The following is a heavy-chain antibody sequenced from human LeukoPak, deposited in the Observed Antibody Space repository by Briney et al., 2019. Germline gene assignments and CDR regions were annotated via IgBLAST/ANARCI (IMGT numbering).Heavy chain of an antibody. V-gene: IGHV4-31*03. J-gene: IGHJ4*02. CDR3: ARSYGSGSYSYYFDY. CDR2: IYYSGST. D-gene: IGHD3-10*01. CDR1: GGPISSGGYY. Sequence: SETLSLTCTVSGGPISSGGYYWSWIRQHPGKGLEWIGYIYYSGSTYYNPSLKSRVTISVDTSKNQFSLKLSSVTAADTAVYYCARSYGSGSYSYYFDYWGQGTLVTVSS.